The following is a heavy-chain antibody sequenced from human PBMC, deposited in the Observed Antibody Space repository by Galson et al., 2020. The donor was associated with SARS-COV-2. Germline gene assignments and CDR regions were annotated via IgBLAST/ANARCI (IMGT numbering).Heavy chain of an antibody. CDR3: TRRVGATLGLVP. J-gene: IGHJ5*02. D-gene: IGHD1-26*01. CDR2: IYPYDSDT. CDR1: GYTFSSYW. V-gene: IGHV5-51*01. Sequence: GESLKISCKASGYTFSSYWIGWVRQMPGKALEWLGVIYPYDSDTKYSPSFQGQVTISVDKSISTAYLQWSSLKASDTAIYYCTRRVGATLGLVPWGQGTLVTVSS.